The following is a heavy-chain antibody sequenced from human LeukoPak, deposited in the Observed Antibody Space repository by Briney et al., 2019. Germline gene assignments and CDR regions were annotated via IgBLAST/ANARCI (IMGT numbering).Heavy chain of an antibody. CDR1: GFAFSSFA. CDR2: INGGGNTT. Sequence: PGGSLRLSCAASGFAFSSFAMGWVRQSPGKGLEWLSTINGGGNTTFYSDSVKGRFTISRDNSKNTLYLHMDSPRPDDTAIYYCTKELHVAVAVADYYFYMDVWGRGTAVTVSS. J-gene: IGHJ6*03. D-gene: IGHD6-19*01. V-gene: IGHV3-23*01. CDR3: TKELHVAVAVADYYFYMDV.